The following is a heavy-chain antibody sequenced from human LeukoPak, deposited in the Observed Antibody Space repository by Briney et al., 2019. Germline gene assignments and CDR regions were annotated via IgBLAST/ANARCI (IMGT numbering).Heavy chain of an antibody. CDR3: ARHGTLDY. V-gene: IGHV4-59*08. CDR1: GGSINNYY. J-gene: IGHJ4*02. Sequence: SGALSLTCTVSGGSINNYYWSWIRQPPGKGLEWIGYIDHRGNTNYNPSPKSRVTMSVDTSKNQFSLKLSSVTAADTAVYYCARHGTLDYWGQGTLVTVSS. D-gene: IGHD1-26*01. CDR2: IDHRGNT.